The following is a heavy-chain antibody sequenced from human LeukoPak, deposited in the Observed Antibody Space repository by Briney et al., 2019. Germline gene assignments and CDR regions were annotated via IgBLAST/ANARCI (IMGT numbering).Heavy chain of an antibody. V-gene: IGHV3-11*01. J-gene: IGHJ5*02. Sequence: GGSLRHSCAASGFKFRDYYMSWIRQAPGKGLEWISYITMSGSVIQYSSSVKGRFTTSRDNARNSLYLQMNSLRADDTAVYYCARGGWSRGWFDPWGQGTLVTVSS. CDR1: GFKFRDYY. CDR3: ARGGWSRGWFDP. CDR2: ITMSGSVI. D-gene: IGHD6-19*01.